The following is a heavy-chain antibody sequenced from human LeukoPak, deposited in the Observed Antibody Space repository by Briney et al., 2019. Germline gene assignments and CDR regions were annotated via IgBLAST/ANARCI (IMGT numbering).Heavy chain of an antibody. CDR1: GFTFDDYA. Sequence: GGSLRLSCAASGFTFDDYAMHWVRQAPGKGLEWVSGISWNSGSIGYADSVKGRFTISRDNAKNSLYLQMNSLRAEDTALYYCAKVLGLDYYYYGMDVWGQGTTVTISS. J-gene: IGHJ6*02. CDR2: ISWNSGSI. CDR3: AKVLGLDYYYYGMDV. V-gene: IGHV3-9*01. D-gene: IGHD3-16*01.